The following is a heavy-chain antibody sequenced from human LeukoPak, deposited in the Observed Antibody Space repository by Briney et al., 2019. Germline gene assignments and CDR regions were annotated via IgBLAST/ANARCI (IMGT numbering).Heavy chain of an antibody. V-gene: IGHV3-7*01. CDR2: IKEDGSEK. J-gene: IGHJ4*02. Sequence: PGGTLRLFCAASGFMFNNYWMSWVRRAPGKGLEWVANIKEDGSEKYYVDSVKGRFTISRDNAKNLLYLQMNSLRAEDTAVYYCATCPTDKYDDDHADYWGQGSLVTVSS. CDR3: ATCPTDKYDDDHADY. CDR1: GFMFNNYW. D-gene: IGHD3-3*01.